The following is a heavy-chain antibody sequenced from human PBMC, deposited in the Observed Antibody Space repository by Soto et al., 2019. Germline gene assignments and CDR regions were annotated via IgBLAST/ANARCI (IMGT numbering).Heavy chain of an antibody. J-gene: IGHJ4*02. V-gene: IGHV4-34*01. CDR3: ARGYYSSGYYPALLDY. D-gene: IGHD3-22*01. CDR1: GGSLSGYY. CDR2: ISHRGIT. Sequence: SGTLSLTCAVCGGSLSGYYWSWIRQSRGKGVEWIGEISHRGITNYNPSLKSQVTISLATSKNQFSLRLSSVAASDTAVYYCARGYYSSGYYPALLDYWGQGALVTVAS.